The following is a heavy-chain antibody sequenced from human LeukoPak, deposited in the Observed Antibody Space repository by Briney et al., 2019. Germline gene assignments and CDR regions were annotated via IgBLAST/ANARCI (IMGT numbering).Heavy chain of an antibody. Sequence: GGSLRLSCAASGFTFSSFWMSWVRQAPGKGLEWVANIKRDGSEKYYVDSVKGRFTISRDNAKNSLYPQMNSLRAEDTAVYYCARDPGRCQSNLFDYWGQGTLVTVSS. CDR1: GFTFSSFW. CDR3: ARDPGRCQSNLFDY. J-gene: IGHJ4*02. D-gene: IGHD3-10*01. CDR2: IKRDGSEK. V-gene: IGHV3-7*01.